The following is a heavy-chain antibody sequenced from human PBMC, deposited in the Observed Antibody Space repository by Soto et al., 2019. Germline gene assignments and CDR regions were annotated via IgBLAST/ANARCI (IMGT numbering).Heavy chain of an antibody. D-gene: IGHD6-13*01. CDR3: ATAGYSSSAGRFQH. J-gene: IGHJ1*01. V-gene: IGHV1-69*13. CDR1: GGTFSSYA. CDR2: IIPIFGTA. Sequence: GASVKVSCKASGGTFSSYAISWVRQAPGQGLEWMGGIIPIFGTANYAQKFQGRVTITADESTSTAYMELSSLRSEDTAVYYCATAGYSSSAGRFQHWGQGTLVTVSS.